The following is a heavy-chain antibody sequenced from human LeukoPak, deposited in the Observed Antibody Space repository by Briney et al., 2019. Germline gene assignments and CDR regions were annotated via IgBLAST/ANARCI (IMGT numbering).Heavy chain of an antibody. J-gene: IGHJ4*02. Sequence: SETLSLTCTVSGGAINSGGYYWSWIRQHPGKGLEWIGYIYYSGSTYYNPSLKSRFTISLGTSRNQFSLKLSTVTAADTAVYYCARVAGYTYGQLDCWGQGALVTVSS. D-gene: IGHD5-18*01. CDR2: IYYSGST. CDR1: GGAINSGGYY. V-gene: IGHV4-31*03. CDR3: ARVAGYTYGQLDC.